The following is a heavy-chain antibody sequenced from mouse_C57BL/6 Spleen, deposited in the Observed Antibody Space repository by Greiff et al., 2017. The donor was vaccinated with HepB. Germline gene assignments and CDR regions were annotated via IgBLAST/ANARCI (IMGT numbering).Heavy chain of an antibody. V-gene: IGHV1-15*01. CDR1: GYTFTDYE. D-gene: IGHD1-1*01. Sequence: VKLMESGAELVRPGASVTLSCKASGYTFTDYEMHWVKQTPVHGLEWIGAIDPETGGTAYNQKFKGKAILTADKSSSTAYMELRSLTSEDSAVYYCTRGVITTVLDVWGTGTTVTVSS. J-gene: IGHJ1*03. CDR2: IDPETGGT. CDR3: TRGVITTVLDV.